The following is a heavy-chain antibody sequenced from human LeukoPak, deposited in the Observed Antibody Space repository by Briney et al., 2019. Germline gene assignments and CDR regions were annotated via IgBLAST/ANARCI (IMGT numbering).Heavy chain of an antibody. CDR2: IHYSGDT. D-gene: IGHD6-19*01. CDR3: AREGGSGWYIDY. J-gene: IGHJ4*02. CDR1: GGSVRSPDYY. V-gene: IGHV4-31*03. Sequence: PSETLSLTCTVSGGSVRSPDYYWSWIRQHPGNGLEWIAYIHYSGDTYANPSLKGRVTTSLDTSKRQFSLRLSSVTAADTAVYYCAREGGSGWYIDYWGQGTLVTVSS.